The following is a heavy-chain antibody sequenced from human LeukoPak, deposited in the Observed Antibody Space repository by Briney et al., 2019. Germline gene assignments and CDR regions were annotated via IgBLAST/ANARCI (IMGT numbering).Heavy chain of an antibody. J-gene: IGHJ3*02. CDR1: GFTFSSYW. D-gene: IGHD3-3*01. CDR2: IKQDGSEK. CDR3: ARVPGIGQWSGDI. V-gene: IGHV3-7*01. Sequence: PGRSLRLSCAASGFTFSSYWMSWVRQAPGKGLEWVANIKQDGSEKYYVDSVKGRFTISRDNAKNSLYLQMNSLRAEDTAVYYCARVPGIGQWSGDIWGQGTMVTVSS.